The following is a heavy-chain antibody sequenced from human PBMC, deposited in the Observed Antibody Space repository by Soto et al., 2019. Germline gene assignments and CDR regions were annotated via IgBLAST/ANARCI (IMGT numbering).Heavy chain of an antibody. CDR1: GASVSSKSAA. CDR3: AREGQMPQHFGMDV. Sequence: SQTLSLTCAISGASVSSKSAAWNWIRQSPSRGLEWLGRTYYRSKWYNDYAVSVKSRITINPDTSKNQFSLMLRSVTAADTALYYCAREGQMPQHFGMDVWGQGIQVTVSS. J-gene: IGHJ6*02. D-gene: IGHD3-3*01. CDR2: TYYRSKWYN. V-gene: IGHV6-1*01.